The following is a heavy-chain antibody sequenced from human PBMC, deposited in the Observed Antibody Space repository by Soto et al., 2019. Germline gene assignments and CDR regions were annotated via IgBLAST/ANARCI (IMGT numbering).Heavy chain of an antibody. Sequence: PSETLSLTCTVSGGSISSYYWSWIRQPPGKGLEWIGYIYYSGSTNYNPSLKSRVTISVDNAKNSLYLQMNSLRAEDTALYYCARAPGFYGDFFDYWGQGTLVTVSS. D-gene: IGHD4-17*01. CDR3: ARAPGFYGDFFDY. V-gene: IGHV4-59*12. J-gene: IGHJ4*02. CDR2: IYYSGST. CDR1: GGSISSYY.